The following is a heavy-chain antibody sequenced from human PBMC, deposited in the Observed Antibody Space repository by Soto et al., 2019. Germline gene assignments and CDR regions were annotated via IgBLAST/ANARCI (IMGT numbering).Heavy chain of an antibody. CDR2: IAQDGTEI. Sequence: EVQVVESGGGLVQPGGSLRLSCAASGFTFSNYYMTWVRQAPGKGLEWVAYIAQDGTEIYNVDSVRGRFNISRDNAKNSLYLQMNSLTAEDTALYYCARWSNAMDVWGQGTSVTVSS. D-gene: IGHD2-15*01. V-gene: IGHV3-7*03. J-gene: IGHJ6*02. CDR1: GFTFSNYY. CDR3: ARWSNAMDV.